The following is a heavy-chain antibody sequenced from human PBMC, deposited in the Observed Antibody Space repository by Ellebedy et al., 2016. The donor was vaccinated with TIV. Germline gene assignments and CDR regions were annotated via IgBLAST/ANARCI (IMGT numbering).Heavy chain of an antibody. D-gene: IGHD2-15*01. V-gene: IGHV1-69*05. Sequence: ASVKVSCXASGGVFNTYAFNWVRQAPGQGLEWMGGTSPLFGETNYAPRFQDRVRITTDDSKTTSYMELSGLGSEDTAVYFCARKMGGGSSLDSWGQGTLAIVSS. CDR1: GGVFNTYA. CDR3: ARKMGGGSSLDS. J-gene: IGHJ4*02. CDR2: TSPLFGET.